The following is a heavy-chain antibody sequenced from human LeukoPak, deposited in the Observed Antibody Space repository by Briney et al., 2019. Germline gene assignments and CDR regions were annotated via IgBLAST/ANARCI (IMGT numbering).Heavy chain of an antibody. CDR2: IWYDGSNK. J-gene: IGHJ5*02. Sequence: PGRSLRLSCAASGFTFSSYGMHWVRQAPGKGLEWVAVIWYDGSNKYYADSVKGRFTISIDNSKNTLYLQMNSLRAEDTAVYYCAKDPDYSNYGWFDPWGQGTLVTVSS. V-gene: IGHV3-33*06. D-gene: IGHD4-11*01. CDR3: AKDPDYSNYGWFDP. CDR1: GFTFSSYG.